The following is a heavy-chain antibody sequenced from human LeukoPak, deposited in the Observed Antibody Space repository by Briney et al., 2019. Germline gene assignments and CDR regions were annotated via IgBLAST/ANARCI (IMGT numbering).Heavy chain of an antibody. CDR1: GGSVSSGSYY. Sequence: SETLSLTCTVSGGSVSSGSYYWSWIRQPPGKGLEWIGYIYYSGSTNYNPSLKSRVTISVDTSKNQFSLKLSSVTAADTAVYYCARAATVVTNLDYWGQGTLVTVSS. D-gene: IGHD4-23*01. CDR3: ARAATVVTNLDY. V-gene: IGHV4-61*01. J-gene: IGHJ4*02. CDR2: IYYSGST.